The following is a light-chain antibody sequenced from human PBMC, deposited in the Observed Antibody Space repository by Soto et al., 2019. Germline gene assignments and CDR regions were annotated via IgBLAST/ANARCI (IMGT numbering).Light chain of an antibody. Sequence: QSALTRPASVSGSPGQSITISCTGTSSDVGGYDLVSWYQQHPGKAPKLIIYEGSKRPSGISNRFSGSKSGNTASLIISGLQGDDEGDYYCCAYVSSNTLLFGGGTKLTGL. CDR2: EGS. CDR3: CAYVSSNTLL. CDR1: SSDVGGYDL. J-gene: IGLJ3*02. V-gene: IGLV2-23*01.